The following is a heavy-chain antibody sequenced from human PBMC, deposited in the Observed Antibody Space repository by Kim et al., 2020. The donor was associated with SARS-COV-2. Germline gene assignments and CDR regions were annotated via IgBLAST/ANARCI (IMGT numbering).Heavy chain of an antibody. V-gene: IGHV3-33*01. CDR1: GFTFRNYA. CDR2: LWYDGTIQ. D-gene: IGHD3-16*01. J-gene: IGHJ4*02. Sequence: GGSLRLSCAASGFTFRNYAMHWVRQAPGKGLEWLAILWYDGTIQNYVDSVEGRFTISRDNSKSTLYLQMNSLRVEDTAVYYCARDGGQYYGSSSFVDSWGQGVPGTVSP. CDR3: ARDGGQYYGSSSFVDS.